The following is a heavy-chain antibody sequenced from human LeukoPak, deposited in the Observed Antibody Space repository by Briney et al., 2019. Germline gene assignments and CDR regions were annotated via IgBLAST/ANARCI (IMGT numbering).Heavy chain of an antibody. V-gene: IGHV4-59*01. Sequence: SETLSLTCTVSGGSISTYYWSWIRQPPGKGLEWIGYIYYSGSTNYNPSLKSRVTKSVDTSKNQFSLKLSSVTAADTAVYYCARASRLGIAALYYMDVWGKGTTVTVSS. CDR1: GGSISTYY. CDR3: ARASRLGIAALYYMDV. CDR2: IYYSGST. D-gene: IGHD6-6*01. J-gene: IGHJ6*03.